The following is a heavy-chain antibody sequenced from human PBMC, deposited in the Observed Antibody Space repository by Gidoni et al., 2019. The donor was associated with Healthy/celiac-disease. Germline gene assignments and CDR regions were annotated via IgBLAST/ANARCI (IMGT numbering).Heavy chain of an antibody. CDR2: ISGSGSST. J-gene: IGHJ5*02. Sequence: EVQLLESGGGLVQPGGSLRLPCAASGFPFSSYAMSWVRQAPGKGLEWVSDISGSGSSTYYADSVKGRFTISRDNSKNTLYLQMNSLRAEDTAVYYCAKGGRGYSYGYGFGWFDPWGQGTLVTVSS. CDR3: AKGGRGYSYGYGFGWFDP. V-gene: IGHV3-23*01. D-gene: IGHD5-18*01. CDR1: GFPFSSYA.